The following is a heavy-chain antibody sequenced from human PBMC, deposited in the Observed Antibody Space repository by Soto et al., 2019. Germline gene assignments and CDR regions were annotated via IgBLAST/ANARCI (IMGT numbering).Heavy chain of an antibody. CDR3: AKTSSGRIVVVVAAVMGGYYFDY. V-gene: IGHV3-23*01. CDR2: ISGSGGST. D-gene: IGHD2-15*01. J-gene: IGHJ4*02. Sequence: EVQLLESGGGLVQPGGSLRLSCAASGFTFSSYAMSWVRQAPGKGLEWVSAISGSGGSTYYADSVKGRFTISRDNSKNPLDLQMNSRRAEDTAGYYCAKTSSGRIVVVVAAVMGGYYFDYWGQGTLVTVSS. CDR1: GFTFSSYA.